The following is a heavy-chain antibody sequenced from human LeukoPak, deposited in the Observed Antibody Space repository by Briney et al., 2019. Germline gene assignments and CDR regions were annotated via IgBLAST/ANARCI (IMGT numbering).Heavy chain of an antibody. V-gene: IGHV1-8*01. J-gene: IGHJ6*02. CDR3: ARDGHYYDSSGTYYYYGMDV. CDR2: MNPNSGNT. Sequence: ASVKVSCKASGYTFTSYDINWVRQATGRGLEWMGWMNPNSGNTGYAQKFQGRVTMTRNTSISTAYMELSSLRSEDTAVYYCARDGHYYDSSGTYYYYGMDVWGQGTTVTVSS. CDR1: GYTFTSYD. D-gene: IGHD3-22*01.